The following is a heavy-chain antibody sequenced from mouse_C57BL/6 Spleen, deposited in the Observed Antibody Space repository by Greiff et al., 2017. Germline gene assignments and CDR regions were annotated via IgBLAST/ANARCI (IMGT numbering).Heavy chain of an antibody. Sequence: QVQLQQPGAELVKPGASVKLSCKASGYTFTSYWMQWVKQRPGQGLEWIGEIDPSDSYTNYNQKFKGKATLTVDTSSSTAYMQLSSLTSEDSAVYYCARKATAVGNYLDYWGQGTTLTVSS. J-gene: IGHJ2*01. D-gene: IGHD1-1*01. CDR1: GYTFTSYW. V-gene: IGHV1-50*01. CDR2: IDPSDSYT. CDR3: ARKATAVGNYLDY.